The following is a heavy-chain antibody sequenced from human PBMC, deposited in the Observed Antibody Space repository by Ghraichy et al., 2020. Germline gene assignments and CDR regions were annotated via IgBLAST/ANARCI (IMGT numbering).Heavy chain of an antibody. CDR1: GITFSGFW. CDR3: ARGPN. Sequence: GGSLRLSCVSSGITFSGFWMSWVRQAPGKGPEWVANINEGGSEISYVDSVRGRFSISRDDAKNSLYLQMNSLRAEDTAVYYCARGPNWGQGTLVTVSS. CDR2: INEGGSEI. V-gene: IGHV3-7*03. J-gene: IGHJ4*02.